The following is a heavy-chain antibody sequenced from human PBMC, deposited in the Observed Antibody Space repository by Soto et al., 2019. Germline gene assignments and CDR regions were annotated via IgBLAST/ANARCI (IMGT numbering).Heavy chain of an antibody. V-gene: IGHV4-59*08. Sequence: QVQLQESGPGLVEPSETLSLTCTVSGGSISTHYWSWIRQPPGKGLEGVGFIFYSGRTNSSPSLKNRVTISLDASESEVSIRLSSVTAADTALYYCARHDGTVGVTCRHGFDIWGQGTMVTVSS. CDR2: IFYSGRT. CDR3: ARHDGTVGVTCRHGFDI. CDR1: GGSISTHY. D-gene: IGHD1-26*01. J-gene: IGHJ3*02.